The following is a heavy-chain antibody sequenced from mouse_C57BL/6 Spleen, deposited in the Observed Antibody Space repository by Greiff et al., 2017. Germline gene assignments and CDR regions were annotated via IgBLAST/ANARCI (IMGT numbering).Heavy chain of an antibody. D-gene: IGHD2-5*01. CDR2: INPSNGGT. CDR1: GYTFTSYW. V-gene: IGHV1-53*01. CDR3: ARAAAYYSNYDYAMYY. J-gene: IGHJ4*01. Sequence: QVQLQQPGTELVKPGASVKLSCKASGYTFTSYWMHWVKQRPGQGLEWIGNINPSNGGTNYNEKFKSKATLTVDKSSSTTYMQLSSLTSEDSAVYYCARAAAYYSNYDYAMYYWGQGTSVTVSS.